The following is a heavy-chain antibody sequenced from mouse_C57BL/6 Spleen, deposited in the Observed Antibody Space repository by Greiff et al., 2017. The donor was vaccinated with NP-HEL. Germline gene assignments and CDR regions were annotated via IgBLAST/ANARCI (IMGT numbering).Heavy chain of an antibody. D-gene: IGHD1-1*01. CDR3: ARGRGNITTDFDY. CDR2: IHPKSGST. V-gene: IGHV1-64*01. J-gene: IGHJ2*01. CDR1: AYTFTSYW. Sequence: VQLQQPGAELVKPGASVKLSCKASAYTFTSYWMHWVKQRPGQGLEWIGMIHPKSGSTNYHEKFKSKATLTVDKSSSTAYMQLSSLTSEDSAVYYCARGRGNITTDFDYWGQGTTLTVSS.